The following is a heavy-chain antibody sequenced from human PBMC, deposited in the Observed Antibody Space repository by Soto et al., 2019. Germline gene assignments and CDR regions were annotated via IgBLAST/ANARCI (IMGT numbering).Heavy chain of an antibody. CDR1: GGSISSGDYY. J-gene: IGHJ4*02. V-gene: IGHV4-30-4*01. CDR3: ARGRWDTTLTTCYFDY. Sequence: QVQLQESGPGLVKPSQTLSLTCTFTGGSISSGDYYWRWIGQPLGRGLEWIGYIYYIGSSYYNPSLKSRVTISVDTSKIQYPLRLSSVTAAVTAVYYCARGRWDTTLTTCYFDYWGQGTLVTASS. D-gene: IGHD4-17*01. CDR2: IYYIGSS.